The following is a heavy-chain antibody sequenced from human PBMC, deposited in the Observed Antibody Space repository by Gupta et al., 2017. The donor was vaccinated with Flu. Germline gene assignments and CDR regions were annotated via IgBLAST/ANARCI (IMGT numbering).Heavy chain of an antibody. CDR1: GESMSGKF. CDR3: ARLGHGGRNSLFDS. V-gene: IGHV4-59*08. D-gene: IGHD4-23*01. Sequence: QVQLQESGPRLVKASETLSLTCTVSGESMSGKFWSWIRQPPGKGLQWIGNIHSSGGAAYSPPLKGRVTISQDASMNQFSLNLSSLTAADTAVYYCARLGHGGRNSLFDSWGPGTLVTVSS. J-gene: IGHJ4*02. CDR2: IHSSGGA.